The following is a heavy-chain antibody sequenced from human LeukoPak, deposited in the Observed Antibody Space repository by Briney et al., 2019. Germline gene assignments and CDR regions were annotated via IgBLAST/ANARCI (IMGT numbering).Heavy chain of an antibody. Sequence: SETLSLTCTVSGVSISSSNSYWGWIRQPPGKGLEWIGSIYYSGSTYYNPSLKSRVTISVDTSKNQFSLKLSSVTAADTAVYYCARVKLGVSSLHFDYWGQGTLVTVSS. V-gene: IGHV4-39*07. J-gene: IGHJ4*02. D-gene: IGHD6-6*01. CDR2: IYYSGST. CDR1: GVSISSSNSY. CDR3: ARVKLGVSSLHFDY.